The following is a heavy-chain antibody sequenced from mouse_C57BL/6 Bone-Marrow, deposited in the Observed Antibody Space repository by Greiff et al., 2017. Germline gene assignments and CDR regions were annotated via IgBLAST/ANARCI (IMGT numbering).Heavy chain of an antibody. CDR2: INPSNGGT. Sequence: QVQLQQPGTELVKPGASVKLSCKASGYTFTSYWMRWAKQRPGQGLEWIGNINPSNGGTNYNEKFKSKATLTVDKSSSTASMQRSRLTSEYSAVYYCARGGTDWFAYWGQGTLVTVSA. CDR3: ARGGTDWFAY. V-gene: IGHV1-53*01. D-gene: IGHD3-3*01. CDR1: GYTFTSYW. J-gene: IGHJ3*01.